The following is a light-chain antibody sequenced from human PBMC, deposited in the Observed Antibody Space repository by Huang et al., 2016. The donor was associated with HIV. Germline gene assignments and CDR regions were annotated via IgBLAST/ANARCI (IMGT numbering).Light chain of an antibody. Sequence: ETVLTQSPVTRSVSPGDRASLSCRSSQIVSNHLAWYQQKPGPAPRLLIYAASTRATGVPARISGSGAGTEFTLTISTLQAEDSAVYYCQQYNDFRSTFGPGTRVEIK. J-gene: IGKJ3*01. V-gene: IGKV3-15*01. CDR1: QIVSNH. CDR3: QQYNDFRST. CDR2: AAS.